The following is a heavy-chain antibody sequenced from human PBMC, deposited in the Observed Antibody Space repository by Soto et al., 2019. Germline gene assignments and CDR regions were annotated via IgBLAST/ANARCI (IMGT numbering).Heavy chain of an antibody. CDR2: IYSGGST. D-gene: IGHD6-19*01. Sequence: PGESLKISCAASGFTVSSNYMSWVRQAPGKGLEWVSLIYSGGSTYYADSVKGRFTISRDNSKNTLYLQMNSLRAEDTAIYYCARPEGQWLVPAGYWGQGTLVTVSS. J-gene: IGHJ4*02. V-gene: IGHV3-53*01. CDR1: GFTVSSNY. CDR3: ARPEGQWLVPAGY.